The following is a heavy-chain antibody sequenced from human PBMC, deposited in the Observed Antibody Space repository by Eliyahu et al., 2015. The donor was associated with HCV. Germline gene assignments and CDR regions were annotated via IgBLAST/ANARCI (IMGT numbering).Heavy chain of an antibody. V-gene: IGHV1-3*01. CDR2: INAANGNT. CDR1: GYTFTTYA. Sequence: QVQLVQSGAEVKKPGASVKVSCKASGYTFTTYAMHWVRQAPGQRLEWMGWINAANGNTKYSQKFQXRVTITRDTSASIAYVELSSLRSEDTAVYYCARVPQTTVTTSPYFDYWGQGTLVTVSS. J-gene: IGHJ4*02. D-gene: IGHD4-17*01. CDR3: ARVPQTTVTTSPYFDY.